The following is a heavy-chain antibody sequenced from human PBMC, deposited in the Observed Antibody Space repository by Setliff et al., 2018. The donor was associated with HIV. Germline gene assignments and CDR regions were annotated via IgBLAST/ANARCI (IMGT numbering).Heavy chain of an antibody. CDR3: ARHSPSDY. Sequence: SETLSLTCTVSGDSISTDYWTWIRQPPGKGLEWIGYIYNSASTSYNPSLKSRVTISVDTSKNQFSLKLSSVAAADTAVYYCARHSPSDYWGQGTRVTVSS. J-gene: IGHJ4*02. V-gene: IGHV4-59*08. CDR1: GDSISTDY. CDR2: IYNSAST.